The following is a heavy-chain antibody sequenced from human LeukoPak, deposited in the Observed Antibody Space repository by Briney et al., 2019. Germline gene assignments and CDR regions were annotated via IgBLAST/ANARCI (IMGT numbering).Heavy chain of an antibody. V-gene: IGHV3-7*04. CDR2: IKQDGGEK. CDR1: GFTFSGYW. Sequence: GGSLRLSCAGSGFTFSGYWMTWVRQAPGKGLEWVANIKQDGGEKYYVDSVKGRFTISRDDAKNSVYLQMDSLRPEDTAVYFCGKDMDVWGLGTTVTVSS. J-gene: IGHJ6*02. CDR3: GKDMDV.